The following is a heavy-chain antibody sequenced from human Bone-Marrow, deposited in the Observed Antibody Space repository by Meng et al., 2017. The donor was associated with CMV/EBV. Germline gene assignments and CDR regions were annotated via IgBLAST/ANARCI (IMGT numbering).Heavy chain of an antibody. V-gene: IGHV3-20*04. CDR2: INWNGGST. CDR1: GFTFDDYG. Sequence: GESLKISCAASGFTFDDYGMSWVCQAPGKGLEWVSGINWNGGSTGYADSVKGRFTISRDNAKNSLYLQMNSLRAEDTALYYCARLGSGYYTDYWGQGTLVTVSS. J-gene: IGHJ4*02. CDR3: ARLGSGYYTDY. D-gene: IGHD3-22*01.